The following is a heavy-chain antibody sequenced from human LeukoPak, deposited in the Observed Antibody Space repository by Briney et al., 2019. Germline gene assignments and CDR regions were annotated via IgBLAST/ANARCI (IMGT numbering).Heavy chain of an antibody. CDR2: IYYTGTT. CDR1: GGSISIYY. D-gene: IGHD2-2*01. J-gene: IGHJ4*02. V-gene: IGHV4-59*12. Sequence: SETLSLTCSVSGGSISIYYWTWIRQIPGKGLEWIGYIYYTGTTNYNPLFESRATISVDTSKNQFSLKLSSVTAADPAVYYCARADIVVAGGNFDYWGQGTLVTVSS. CDR3: ARADIVVAGGNFDY.